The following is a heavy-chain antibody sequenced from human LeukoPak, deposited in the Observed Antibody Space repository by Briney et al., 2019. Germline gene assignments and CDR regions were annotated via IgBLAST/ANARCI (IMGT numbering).Heavy chain of an antibody. D-gene: IGHD3-22*01. J-gene: IGHJ4*02. CDR2: ISAYNGNT. CDR3: ARVISARYYYDSSGYYYDY. CDR1: GYTFTSYG. Sequence: ASVKVSCKASGYTFTSYGISRVRQAPGQGLEWMGWISAYNGNTNYAQKLQGRVTMTTDTSTSTAYMELRSLRSDDTAVYYCARVISARYYYDSSGYYYDYWGQGTLVTVSS. V-gene: IGHV1-18*01.